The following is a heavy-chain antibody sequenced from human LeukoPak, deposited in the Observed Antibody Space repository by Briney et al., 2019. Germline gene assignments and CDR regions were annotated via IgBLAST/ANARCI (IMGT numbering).Heavy chain of an antibody. Sequence: SETLSLTCTVSGGSISRSSYYWGWICQPPGKGLEWIGNIYYSGSSSYNPSLTSRVTISVDTSKNHFSLKLTSVTAADTAVYYCARQVDYYYYMDVWGKGTTVTVSS. V-gene: IGHV4-39*01. D-gene: IGHD2-15*01. CDR3: ARQVDYYYYMDV. CDR2: IYYSGSS. CDR1: GGSISRSSYY. J-gene: IGHJ6*03.